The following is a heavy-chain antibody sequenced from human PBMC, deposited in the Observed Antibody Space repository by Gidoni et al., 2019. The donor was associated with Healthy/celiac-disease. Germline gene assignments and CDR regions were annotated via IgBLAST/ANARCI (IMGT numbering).Heavy chain of an antibody. Sequence: QVQLQESGPGLVKPSETLSLHCPVSGGSISSYYWSWIRQPAGKGLEWIGRIYTSGSTNYNPSLKSRVTMSVDTSKNQFSLKLSSVTAADTAVYYCARDLTVRYFVVGFDPWGQGTLVTVSS. V-gene: IGHV4-4*07. J-gene: IGHJ5*02. CDR1: GGSISSYY. CDR2: IYTSGST. CDR3: ARDLTVRYFVVGFDP. D-gene: IGHD3-9*01.